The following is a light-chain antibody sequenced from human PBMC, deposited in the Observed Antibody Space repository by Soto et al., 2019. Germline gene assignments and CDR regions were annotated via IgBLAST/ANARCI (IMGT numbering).Light chain of an antibody. Sequence: DVVMTQSPLSLPVTLGQPASISCRSSQSLVYSDGNTYLNWFHQRPGQSTRRLLYKITNRDSGVPDRFSGSGSGTDFTLKISRVEAEDVGIYYCMKATNWTPTFGQRTKVEIK. CDR1: QSLVYSDGNTY. CDR2: KIT. V-gene: IGKV2-30*01. J-gene: IGKJ1*01. CDR3: MKATNWTPT.